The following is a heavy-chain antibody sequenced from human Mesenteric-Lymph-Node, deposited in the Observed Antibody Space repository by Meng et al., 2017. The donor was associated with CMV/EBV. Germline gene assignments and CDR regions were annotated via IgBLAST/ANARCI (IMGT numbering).Heavy chain of an antibody. D-gene: IGHD2-15*01. CDR1: GGSVSSASFY. CDR2: IYHDGGT. J-gene: IGHJ4*02. V-gene: IGHV4-61*01. Sequence: LPRTVSGGSVSSASFYWSWIRPPPGKGLEWIGYIYHDGGTNYNPSLKSRVTISVDKSKNQFSLRLASVTAADTAVYYCARESGIVVGAWGQGTLVTVSS. CDR3: ARESGIVVGA.